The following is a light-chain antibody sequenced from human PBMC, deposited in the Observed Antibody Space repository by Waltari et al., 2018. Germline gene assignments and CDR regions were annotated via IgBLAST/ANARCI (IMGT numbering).Light chain of an antibody. V-gene: IGLV2-14*03. CDR2: DVR. CDR3: SSYTSSNTV. CDR1: NSDVGGYDY. Sequence: QSALTQPASVSGSPGQSITISCTGTNSDVGGYDYVSWYQQHPGKAPKLMIYDVRNRPSGVSSRFSGSKSGNTASLTISGLQAEDEADYYCSSYTSSNTVFGGGTKLTVL. J-gene: IGLJ2*01.